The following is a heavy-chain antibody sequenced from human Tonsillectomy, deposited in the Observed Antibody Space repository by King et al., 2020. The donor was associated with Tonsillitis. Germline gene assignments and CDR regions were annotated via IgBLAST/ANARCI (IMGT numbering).Heavy chain of an antibody. J-gene: IGHJ4*02. V-gene: IGHV1-18*01. CDR1: GYTFTSYG. CDR2: ISAYNGNT. Sequence: QLVQSGAEVKKPGASVKVSCKASGYTFTSYGISWVRQAPGQGLEWMGWISAYNGNTNYAQKLQGRVTMTTDTSTSTAYMELRSLRSDDTAVYYCARAWGDYYDSSGYYSTLPFDYWGQRTLVTVSS. CDR3: ARAWGDYYDSSGYYSTLPFDY. D-gene: IGHD3-22*01.